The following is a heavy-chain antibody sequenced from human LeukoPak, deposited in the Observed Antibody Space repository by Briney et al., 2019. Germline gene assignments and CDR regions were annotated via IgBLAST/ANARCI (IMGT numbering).Heavy chain of an antibody. D-gene: IGHD3-10*01. CDR2: LYPEGNT. CDR3: VRGLGWFYYAFDI. V-gene: IGHV3-66*01. J-gene: IGHJ3*02. Sequence: GGSLRLSCAASGFSVSTEYMDWVRQAPGKGLEWVSILYPEGNTYYADSVKGRFSISRDTSKNMVYLQMFSPRVEDTAVYRCVRGLGWFYYAFDIWGQGTPVTVSS. CDR1: GFSVSTEY.